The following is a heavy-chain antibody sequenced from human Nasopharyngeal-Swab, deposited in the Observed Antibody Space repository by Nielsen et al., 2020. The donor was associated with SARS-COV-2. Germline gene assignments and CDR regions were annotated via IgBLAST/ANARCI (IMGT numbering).Heavy chain of an antibody. CDR1: GFTFSNFA. Sequence: GESLKISCAASGFTFSNFAMSWVRQAPGKGLDWVSGISASGVTRYYADSVKGRFTISRDNAKNSLYLQMNSLRAEDTAVYYCARDGLDYDFWSAYFMDVWGQGTTVTVSS. J-gene: IGHJ6*02. CDR3: ARDGLDYDFWSAYFMDV. CDR2: ISASGVTR. D-gene: IGHD3-3*01. V-gene: IGHV3-23*01.